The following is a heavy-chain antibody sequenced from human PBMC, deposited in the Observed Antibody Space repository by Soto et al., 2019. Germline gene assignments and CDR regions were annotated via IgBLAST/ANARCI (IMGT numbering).Heavy chain of an antibody. CDR1: GYSFTAYG. V-gene: IGHV1-18*01. CDR3: ARDAPPPELRFLEWHNYDYNGMDV. D-gene: IGHD3-3*01. Sequence: QVQVVQSGDEVKETGASVRVSCKTSGYSFTAYGISWVRQAPGQGLEWRGWVSCYNGKTKYAQKVQGRVTMTTDTSTSTAYMEVRSVRADDTAIYYCARDAPPPELRFLEWHNYDYNGMDVWGQGTTVTVSS. CDR2: VSCYNGKT. J-gene: IGHJ6*02.